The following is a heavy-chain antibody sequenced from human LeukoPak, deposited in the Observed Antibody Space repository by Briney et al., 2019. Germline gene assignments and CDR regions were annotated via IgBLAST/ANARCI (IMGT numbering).Heavy chain of an antibody. D-gene: IGHD3-10*01. CDR2: SFYCAST. Sequence: RSETLSLPCTVSGGSISTSNYYCGWIRQPPGKGLEWIGNSFYCASTYYSLSLKSRVTISLDMYRNQFSLKANSVTAADTAVYYCAKSNGYGLVDIWGQGTMVTVSS. CDR1: GGSISTSNYY. V-gene: IGHV4-39*07. J-gene: IGHJ3*02. CDR3: AKSNGYGLVDI.